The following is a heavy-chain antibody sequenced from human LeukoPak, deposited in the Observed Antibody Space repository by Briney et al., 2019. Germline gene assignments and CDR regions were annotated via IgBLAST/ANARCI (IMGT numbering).Heavy chain of an antibody. D-gene: IGHD6-19*01. CDR1: GFTFSTYP. V-gene: IGHV3-23*01. CDR2: ISGNGDNT. J-gene: IGHJ4*02. Sequence: GGSLRLSCAASGFTFSTYPISWVRQAPGKGLEWVSGISGNGDNTYYADSVKGRFTIYRDNSKSRLSLQMNSLRAEDTAVYYCAKTLSSGWSGKYYFDYWGQGTLVSVSS. CDR3: AKTLSSGWSGKYYFDY.